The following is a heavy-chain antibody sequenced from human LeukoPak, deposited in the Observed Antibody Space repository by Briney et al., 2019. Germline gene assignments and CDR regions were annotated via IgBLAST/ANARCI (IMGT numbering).Heavy chain of an antibody. D-gene: IGHD5-18*01. V-gene: IGHV3-30-3*01. Sequence: TGGSLRLSCAASGFTFSSYAMHWVRQAPGKGLEWVAVISYDGSDKYYADSVKGRFTISRDNSKNTLYLQMNSLRAEDTAVYYCAREDVDTAMVFYYGMDVWGQGTTVTVSS. CDR1: GFTFSSYA. CDR2: ISYDGSDK. CDR3: AREDVDTAMVFYYGMDV. J-gene: IGHJ6*02.